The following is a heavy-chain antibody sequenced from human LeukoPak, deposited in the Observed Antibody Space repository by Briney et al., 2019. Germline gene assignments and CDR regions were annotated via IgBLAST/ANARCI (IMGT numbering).Heavy chain of an antibody. J-gene: IGHJ6*04. V-gene: IGHV3-7*01. CDR1: GFTFSSYW. CDR3: AELGITMIGGV. D-gene: IGHD3-10*02. Sequence: GGSLRHSCAASGFTFSSYWMSWVRQAPGKGLEWVANIKQDGSEKYYVDSVKGRFTISRDNTQNSLYLQMNSLRAEYTAVYYCAELGITMIGGVWGKGTTVTISS. CDR2: IKQDGSEK.